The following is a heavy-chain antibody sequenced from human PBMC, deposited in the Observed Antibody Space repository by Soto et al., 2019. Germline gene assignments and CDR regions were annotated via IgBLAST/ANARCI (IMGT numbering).Heavy chain of an antibody. Sequence: QVQLVQSGAEVKKPGASVKVSCKASGYTFTSYGISWVRQAPGQGLEWMGWISAYNGNTNYAQKLQGRVTMTTDTSTSTAYMELRSLRSDDTAVYYCAREVVYVDLSYNYYYMDVWGKGTTVTVSS. CDR3: AREVVYVDLSYNYYYMDV. CDR1: GYTFTSYG. CDR2: ISAYNGNT. D-gene: IGHD2-15*01. J-gene: IGHJ6*03. V-gene: IGHV1-18*01.